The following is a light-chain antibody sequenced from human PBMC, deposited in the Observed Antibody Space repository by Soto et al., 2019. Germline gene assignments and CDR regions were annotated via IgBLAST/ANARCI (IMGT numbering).Light chain of an antibody. J-gene: IGKJ1*01. CDR3: QQSYSSSWT. CDR1: QSISNS. V-gene: IGKV1-39*01. Sequence: DIQLSQSPSSLSASVGDRVTISCRASQSISNSLNWYQKKPGKAPNLLIFRTSGVHSGVPSRFSGSGSGTDFILTISSLQREDLATYYCQQSYSSSWTFGQGTKVDIK. CDR2: RTS.